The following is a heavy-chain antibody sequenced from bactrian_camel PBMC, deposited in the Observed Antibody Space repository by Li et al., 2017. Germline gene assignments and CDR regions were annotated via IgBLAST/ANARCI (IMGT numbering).Heavy chain of an antibody. CDR2: VVSGGGRT. V-gene: IGHV3S31*01. J-gene: IGHJ4*01. CDR1: GFSFSDHA. CDR3: AADRAGGGWYETPLFACLGDDPY. D-gene: IGHD6*01. Sequence: VQLVESGGGLVQPGGSLRLSCVASGFSFSDHAMSWIRQAPGKGLEWVSTVVVSGGGRTYYADSVKGRFTVSYDNAKNTLYLDMDSLKPEDTAMYYCAADRAGGGWYETPLFACLGDDPYWGQGTQVTVS.